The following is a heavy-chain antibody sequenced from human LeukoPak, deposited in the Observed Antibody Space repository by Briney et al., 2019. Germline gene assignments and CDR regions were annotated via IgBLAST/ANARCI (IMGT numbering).Heavy chain of an antibody. J-gene: IGHJ6*03. V-gene: IGHV3-66*02. CDR2: IYSGGST. Sequence: GGSLRLSCAASGFTFSSNYMSWVRQAPGKGLEWVSVIYSGGSTYYADSVKGRFTISRDNSKNTLYLQMNSLRAEDTAVYYCASPELPPTGYYYYYYMDVWGKGTTVTVSS. D-gene: IGHD3-10*01. CDR3: ASPELPPTGYYYYYYMDV. CDR1: GFTFSSNY.